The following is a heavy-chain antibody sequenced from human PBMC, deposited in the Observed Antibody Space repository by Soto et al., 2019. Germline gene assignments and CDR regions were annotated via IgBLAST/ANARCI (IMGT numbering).Heavy chain of an antibody. Sequence: GGSLRLSCAASGFTFSDNYMSWIRQAPGKGLEWVSYISSSGSIIYYADSVKGRFTISRDNAKNSLYLQMNSLRAEDTAVYYCARDLGYYESDGYFGYWGQGALVTASS. CDR1: GFTFSDNY. D-gene: IGHD3-22*01. CDR2: ISSSGSII. J-gene: IGHJ4*02. V-gene: IGHV3-11*01. CDR3: ARDLGYYESDGYFGY.